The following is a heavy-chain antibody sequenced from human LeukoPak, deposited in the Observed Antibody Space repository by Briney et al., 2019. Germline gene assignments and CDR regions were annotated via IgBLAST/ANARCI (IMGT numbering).Heavy chain of an antibody. D-gene: IGHD3-9*01. Sequence: AGGSLRLSCAASGFTFSTYTMNWVRQAPGKGLEWVSSISSSSTYIYYADSVKGRFTISRDNAKNSLYLQMNSLRAEDTAVYYCAKDHDRYYDILTADYWGQGTLVTVSS. CDR3: AKDHDRYYDILTADY. V-gene: IGHV3-21*01. CDR1: GFTFSTYT. CDR2: ISSSSTYI. J-gene: IGHJ4*02.